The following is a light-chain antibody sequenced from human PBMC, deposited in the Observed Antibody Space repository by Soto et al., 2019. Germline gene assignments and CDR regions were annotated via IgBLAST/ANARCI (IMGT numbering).Light chain of an antibody. Sequence: DIVMTQSPDSLAVSLGERATITCKSSQNILSSSDNMNYLAWFQLKPGQPPKLLISWASTRESGVPDRCGGSGSGTDFTLTISSLQAEDVALYYCQQYYSSPTFGQGTKVEMK. CDR3: QQYYSSPT. CDR2: WAS. J-gene: IGKJ1*01. CDR1: QNILSSSDNMNY. V-gene: IGKV4-1*01.